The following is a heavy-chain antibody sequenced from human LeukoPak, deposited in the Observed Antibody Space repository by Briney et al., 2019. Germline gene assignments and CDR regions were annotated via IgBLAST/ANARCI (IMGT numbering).Heavy chain of an antibody. D-gene: IGHD5-18*01. J-gene: IGHJ4*02. CDR2: ISSSSSYI. CDR1: GFTFNIYA. CDR3: AREGWGYNYGSRDFDY. V-gene: IGHV3-21*01. Sequence: PGGSLRLSCAASGFTFNIYAMSWVRQAPGKGLEWVSSISSSSSYIYYADSVKGRFTISRDNAKNSLYLQMNSLRAEDTAVYYCAREGWGYNYGSRDFDYWGQGTLVTVSS.